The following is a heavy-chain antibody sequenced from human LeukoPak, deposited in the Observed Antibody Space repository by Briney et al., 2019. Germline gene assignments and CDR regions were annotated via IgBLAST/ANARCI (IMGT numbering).Heavy chain of an antibody. J-gene: IGHJ6*03. CDR1: GFTFSTYG. CDR3: ANQGGSLTEVGYYMGV. CDR2: IRSDGTSK. D-gene: IGHD1-26*01. V-gene: IGHV3-30*02. Sequence: GGSLRLSCAASGFTFSTYGMHWVRQAPGKGLEWVAFIRSDGTSKYYTDSVKGRFTISRDNSKNTLYLQMNSLRPEDTAVYYCANQGGSLTEVGYYMGVWGKGTTVTVSS.